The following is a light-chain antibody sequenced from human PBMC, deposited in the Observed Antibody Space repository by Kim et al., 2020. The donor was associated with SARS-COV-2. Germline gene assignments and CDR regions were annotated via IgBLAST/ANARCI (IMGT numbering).Light chain of an antibody. Sequence: VALGQTVSITCQGDSLRSYYATWYQQKPGQAPILVIYGKNNRPSGIPDRFSGSSSGNTASLTITGTQAGDEADYYRNSRDSNDNVVFGGGTQLTVL. V-gene: IGLV3-19*01. CDR2: GKN. J-gene: IGLJ2*01. CDR3: NSRDSNDNVV. CDR1: SLRSYY.